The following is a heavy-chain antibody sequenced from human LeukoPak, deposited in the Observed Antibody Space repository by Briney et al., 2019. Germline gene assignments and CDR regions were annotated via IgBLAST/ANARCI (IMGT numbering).Heavy chain of an antibody. J-gene: IGHJ4*02. V-gene: IGHV6-1*01. Sequence: SQTLSLTCAISGDTVSTYTANWNWIRQSPSRGLEWLGSTYYRSKWYNDYAVSVKSRITINPDTSKNQFSLQLNSVTPEDTAVYYCARVSRGRDPTGEPTFYFDSWGQGTLVTVSS. CDR3: ARVSRGRDPTGEPTFYFDS. CDR2: TYYRSKWYN. CDR1: GDTVSTYTAN. D-gene: IGHD7-27*01.